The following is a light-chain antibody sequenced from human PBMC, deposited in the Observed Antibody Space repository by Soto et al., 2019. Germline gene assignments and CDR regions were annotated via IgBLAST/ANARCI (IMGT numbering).Light chain of an antibody. CDR3: SSYTSSSNV. V-gene: IGLV2-14*01. J-gene: IGLJ1*01. CDR1: SSDVGGYNY. Sequence: QSVLTQPASVSGSPGQSITISCTGTSSDVGGYNYVSWYQQHPGKAPKLMIYEVSNRPSGVSNRFSGSKSGNTASLTISGLQAEDEADYYCSSYTSSSNVFGTGTKATVL. CDR2: EVS.